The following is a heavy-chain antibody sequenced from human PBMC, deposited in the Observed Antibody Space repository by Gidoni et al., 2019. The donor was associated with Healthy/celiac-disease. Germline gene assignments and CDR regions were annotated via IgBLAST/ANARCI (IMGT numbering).Heavy chain of an antibody. J-gene: IGHJ5*02. V-gene: IGHV4-34*01. D-gene: IGHD3-10*01. CDR1: GGSFSGYY. CDR2: INHSGST. CDR3: ARDFSGEVTPHCFDP. Sequence: QVQLQQWGAGLLKPSETLSLTCAGYGGSFSGYYWSWIRQPPGKGLEWIGEINHSGSTNYNPSLKSRVTISVDTSKNQFSLKLSSVTAADTAVYYCARDFSGEVTPHCFDPWGQGTLVTVSS.